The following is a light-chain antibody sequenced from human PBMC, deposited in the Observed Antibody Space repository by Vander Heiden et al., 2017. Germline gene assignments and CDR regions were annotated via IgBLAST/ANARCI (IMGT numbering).Light chain of an antibody. V-gene: IGKV1-39*01. J-gene: IGKJ3*01. CDR1: QRISTY. CDR2: AAS. CDR3: QQSYSTPPLFT. Sequence: DIQMTQSPSSLSASVGDRVTITCRASQRISTYLNWYQQKPGKAPKLLIFAASSLQSGVPSRFSGSGSGTDFTLTISSLQPEDFATYYCQQSYSTPPLFTFGPRTKVDIK.